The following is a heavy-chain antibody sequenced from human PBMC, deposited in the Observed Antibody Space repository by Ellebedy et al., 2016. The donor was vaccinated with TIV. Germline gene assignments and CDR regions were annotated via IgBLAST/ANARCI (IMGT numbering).Heavy chain of an antibody. J-gene: IGHJ6*02. CDR2: ISYDGSNK. Sequence: PGGSLRLSCAASGFTFSSYAMHWVRQAPGKGLEWVAVISYDGSNKYYADSVKGRFTISRDNSKNTLYLQMNSLRAEDTAVYYCARVNAAAAATNYYYGMDVWGQGTTVTVSS. CDR1: GFTFSSYA. CDR3: ARVNAAAAATNYYYGMDV. V-gene: IGHV3-30-3*01. D-gene: IGHD6-13*01.